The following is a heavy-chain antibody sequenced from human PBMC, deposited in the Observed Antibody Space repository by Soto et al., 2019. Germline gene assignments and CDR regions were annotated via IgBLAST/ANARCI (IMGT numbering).Heavy chain of an antibody. CDR2: IRGQGYNYAT. V-gene: IGHV3-73*01. D-gene: IGHD4-4*01. Sequence: EVQLVESGGGLVQPGGSLKLSCAVSGFTFSGSAMHWVRQASGKGLEWVGRIRGQGYNYATSYAASVIGRFTISRDDSKNTADLQTSILKTEDTAVYDCSSSTYTTLDSWGQGTLVTVSS. CDR3: SSSTYTTLDS. CDR1: GFTFSGSA. J-gene: IGHJ4*02.